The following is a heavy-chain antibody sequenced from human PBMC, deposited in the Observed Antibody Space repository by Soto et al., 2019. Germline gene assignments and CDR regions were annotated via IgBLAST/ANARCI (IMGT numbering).Heavy chain of an antibody. J-gene: IGHJ4*02. CDR2: ISYDGSNK. CDR3: ASHPSV. V-gene: IGHV3-30*03. CDR1: GFTFSSYG. Sequence: QVQLVESGGGVVQPGRSLRLSCAASGFTFSSYGMHWVRQAPGKGLEWVAVISYDGSNKYYADSVKGRFTISRDNSKNTLYLQMNSLRAEDTAVYYCASHPSVWGQGTLVTVSS.